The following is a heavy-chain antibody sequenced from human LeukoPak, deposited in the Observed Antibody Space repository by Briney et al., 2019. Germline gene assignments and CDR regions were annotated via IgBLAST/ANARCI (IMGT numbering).Heavy chain of an antibody. V-gene: IGHV3-49*04. CDR3: TRDPYYFDSSGYYHHAFDI. Sequence: GGSLRLSCTGFGFTFRDYPVSWVRQAPGKGLECIGFIRSKVYGGTTEYAASVKGRFTISRDDSKSIAYLQMNSLKTEDTAVYYCTRDPYYFDSSGYYHHAFDIWGQGTMVAVSS. CDR1: GFTFRDYP. D-gene: IGHD3-22*01. CDR2: IRSKVYGGTT. J-gene: IGHJ3*02.